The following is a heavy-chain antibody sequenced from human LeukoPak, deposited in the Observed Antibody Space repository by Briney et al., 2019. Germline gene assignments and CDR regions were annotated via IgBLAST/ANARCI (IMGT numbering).Heavy chain of an antibody. CDR3: ARGYYDSSGYYFSFDY. V-gene: IGHV1-69*13. Sequence: HGASVKVSCKASGGTFSSYAISWVRQAPGQGLEWMGGIIPIFGTANYAQKFQGRVTITADESTSTAYMELSSLRSEDTAVYYCARGYYDSSGYYFSFDYWGQGTLVTVSS. CDR1: GGTFSSYA. CDR2: IIPIFGTA. J-gene: IGHJ4*02. D-gene: IGHD3-22*01.